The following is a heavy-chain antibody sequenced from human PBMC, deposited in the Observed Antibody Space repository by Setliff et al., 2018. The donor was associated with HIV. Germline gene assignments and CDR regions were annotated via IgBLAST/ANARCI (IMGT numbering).Heavy chain of an antibody. D-gene: IGHD3-3*01. J-gene: IGHJ4*02. CDR2: INHSGST. V-gene: IGHV4-34*09. CDR1: GDSISTDY. Sequence: SETLSLTCTVSGDSISTDYWTWIRQPPGKGLEWIGEINHSGSTNYNPSLKSRVTISVDTSRNQFSLKLSSVTAADTAVYYCARDRSDYYNLPGYFDHWGQGTPVTVSS. CDR3: ARDRSDYYNLPGYFDH.